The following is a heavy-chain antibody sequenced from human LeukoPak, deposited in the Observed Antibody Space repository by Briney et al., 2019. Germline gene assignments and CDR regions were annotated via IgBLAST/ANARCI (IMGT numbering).Heavy chain of an antibody. J-gene: IGHJ4*02. Sequence: GGSLRLSCVASEFAFNIYGMHWVRQAPGKGLEWVAFIRYDGSNKYYADSVKGRFTISRDNSKNTLYLQMNSLRAEDTAVYYCAKQYSSGWYSDYWGQGTLVTGSS. CDR3: AKQYSSGWYSDY. CDR1: EFAFNIYG. D-gene: IGHD6-19*01. V-gene: IGHV3-30*02. CDR2: IRYDGSNK.